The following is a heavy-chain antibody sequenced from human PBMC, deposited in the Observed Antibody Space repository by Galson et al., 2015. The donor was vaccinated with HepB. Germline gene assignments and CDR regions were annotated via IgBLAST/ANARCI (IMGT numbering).Heavy chain of an antibody. CDR3: ARGHSSGWGEDYFDA. Sequence: SLRLSCAASGFIFSDHYMDWVRQAPGKGLEWVGRIRNKANRYTTEYAASVKGRFIISRDDSQNSLRLQMNSLKTDDSAVYYCARGHSSGWGEDYFDAWGQGTLVTVSS. CDR1: GFIFSDHY. V-gene: IGHV3-72*01. J-gene: IGHJ5*02. D-gene: IGHD3-22*01. CDR2: IRNKANRYTT.